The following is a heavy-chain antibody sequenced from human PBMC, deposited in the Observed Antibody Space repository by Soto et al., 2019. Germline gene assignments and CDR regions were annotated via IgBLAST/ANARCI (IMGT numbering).Heavy chain of an antibody. V-gene: IGHV3-30*18. CDR3: AKTLVAVAGISFWFDP. J-gene: IGHJ5*02. CDR1: GFTFSSYG. CDR2: ISSDGSNK. Sequence: QVQLVESGGGVVQPGRSLRLSCAASGFTFSSYGMHWVRQAPGKGLEWVAVISSDGSNKYYADSVKGRFTISRDNSKNTLYLQMNSLRAEDTAVYYCAKTLVAVAGISFWFDPWGQGTLVTVSS. D-gene: IGHD6-19*01.